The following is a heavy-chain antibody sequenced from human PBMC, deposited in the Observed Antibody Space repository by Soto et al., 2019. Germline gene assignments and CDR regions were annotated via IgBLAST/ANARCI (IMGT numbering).Heavy chain of an antibody. CDR3: ARGFNVLMVYAMEDWAENDAFDI. CDR2: MNPNSGNT. V-gene: IGHV1-8*01. Sequence: ASVKVSCKASGYTFTSYDINWVRQATGQGLEWMGWMNPNSGNTGYAQKFQGRVTMTRNTSISTAYMELSSLRSEDTAVYYCARGFNVLMVYAMEDWAENDAFDIWGQGTMVTVSS. CDR1: GYTFTSYD. D-gene: IGHD2-8*01. J-gene: IGHJ3*02.